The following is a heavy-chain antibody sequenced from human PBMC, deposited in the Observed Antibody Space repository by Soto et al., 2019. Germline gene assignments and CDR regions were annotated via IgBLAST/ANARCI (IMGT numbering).Heavy chain of an antibody. J-gene: IGHJ6*02. Sequence: LSLTCTVSGGSISSYYWSWIRQPPGKGLEWIAYIYYTGTTAYNSSLKSRVTISLDTPKNQFSLSLRSVTPADTAVYYCARSYSSSGYYYYGMDVWGQGTTVTVS. V-gene: IGHV4-59*01. CDR1: GGSISSYY. CDR2: IYYTGTT. CDR3: ARSYSSSGYYYYGMDV. D-gene: IGHD3-22*01.